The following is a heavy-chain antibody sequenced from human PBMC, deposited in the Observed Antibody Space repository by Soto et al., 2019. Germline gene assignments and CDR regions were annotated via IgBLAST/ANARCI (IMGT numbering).Heavy chain of an antibody. CDR2: VSYDGSKK. CDR3: GTTRFQWELDYDTLDV. CDR1: GFNFETYG. Sequence: QVRLVESGGGVVQAGRSLRLSCVVYGFNFETYGMHWVRQAPVGGLQWVAFVSYDGSKKLYADSLKGRSTISRDNFRKTLYLELNSLRPEDSAVYFCGTTRFQWELDYDTLDVWGQGTAVSVSS. V-gene: IGHV3-30*03. J-gene: IGHJ6*02. D-gene: IGHD1-1*01.